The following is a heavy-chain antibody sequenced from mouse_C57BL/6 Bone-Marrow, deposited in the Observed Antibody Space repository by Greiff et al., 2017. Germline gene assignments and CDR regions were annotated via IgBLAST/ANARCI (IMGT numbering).Heavy chain of an antibody. CDR3: ARLEFDGSSGDWYFDI. V-gene: IGHV1-85*01. CDR1: GYTFTSYD. CDR2: IYPRDGST. D-gene: IGHD1-1*01. Sequence: VQLQQSGPELVKPGASVKLSCKASGYTFTSYDINWVKQRPGQGLEWIGWIYPRDGSTKYNEKFKGKATLTVDTSSSTAYMELHILTSDGSAVYFCARLEFDGSSGDWYFDIWCTGTTVTVSS. J-gene: IGHJ1*03.